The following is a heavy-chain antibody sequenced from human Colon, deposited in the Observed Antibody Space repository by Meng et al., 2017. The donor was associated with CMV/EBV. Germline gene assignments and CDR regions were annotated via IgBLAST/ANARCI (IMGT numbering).Heavy chain of an antibody. Sequence: GSLRLSCTASDGSIRNSSYYWGWIRQPPGKGREWIGSIYYSGSTYYNPSLKSRVTISVDTSKNQFSLKLTSVSAADTAMYFCARGLGHASNNSHDYWGQGTLVTVSS. CDR1: DGSIRNSSYY. V-gene: IGHV4-39*07. D-gene: IGHD1-1*01. J-gene: IGHJ4*02. CDR2: IYYSGST. CDR3: ARGLGHASNNSHDY.